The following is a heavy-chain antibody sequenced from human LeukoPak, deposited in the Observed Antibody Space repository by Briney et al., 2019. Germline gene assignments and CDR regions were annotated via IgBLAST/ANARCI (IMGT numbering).Heavy chain of an antibody. CDR2: ISGGGRTI. Sequence: PGGSLRRSCAASGFTCSSYEMNWVGQAPGKGREGGSYISGGGRTIYYANSVKGRFTISRDNAKNSLYLQMNSPRAHDPAVYYCARLDASGLDSWGQGTLVTVSS. D-gene: IGHD6-19*01. CDR1: GFTCSSYE. CDR3: ARLDASGLDS. J-gene: IGHJ4*02. V-gene: IGHV3-48*03.